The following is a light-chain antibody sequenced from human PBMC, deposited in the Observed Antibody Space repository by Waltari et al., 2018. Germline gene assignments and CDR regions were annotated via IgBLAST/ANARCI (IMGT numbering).Light chain of an antibody. CDR2: DAF. CDR3: QQYSSSPNT. Sequence: EIVLTQSPGTLSLSPGERATLSCRPSQSVSSSYLAWYQQKPGQAPRLLIFDAFNRATGIPDRFSGSGSGTDFTLTISRLEPEDFAVYFCQQYSSSPNTFGQGTKLEI. V-gene: IGKV3-20*01. J-gene: IGKJ2*01. CDR1: QSVSSSY.